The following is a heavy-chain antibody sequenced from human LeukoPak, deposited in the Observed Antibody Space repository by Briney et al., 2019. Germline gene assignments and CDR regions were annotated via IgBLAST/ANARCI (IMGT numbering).Heavy chain of an antibody. V-gene: IGHV3-64*01. Sequence: PGGSLRLSCAASGFTFSSYAMHWVRQAPGKGLEYVSAISSNGGSTYYANSVKGRFTISRDNSKNTLYLQMGSLRAEDMAVYYCARVGITIFGVGYYYMDVWGKGTTVTVSS. CDR3: ARVGITIFGVGYYYMDV. D-gene: IGHD3-3*01. J-gene: IGHJ6*03. CDR1: GFTFSSYA. CDR2: ISSNGGST.